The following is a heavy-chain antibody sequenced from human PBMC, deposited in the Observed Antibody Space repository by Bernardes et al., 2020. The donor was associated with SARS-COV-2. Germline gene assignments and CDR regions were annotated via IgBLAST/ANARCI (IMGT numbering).Heavy chain of an antibody. CDR2: IYHSGST. CDR1: GGSISSGGYS. D-gene: IGHD2-2*01. CDR3: ARVAGRGYCSSTSCLTTNWFDP. V-gene: IGHV4-30-2*01. J-gene: IGHJ5*02. Sequence: SETLSLTCAVSGGSISSGGYSWSWIRQPPGKGLEWIGYIYHSGSTYYNPSLKSRVTISVDRSKNQFSLKLSSVTAADTAVYYCARVAGRGYCSSTSCLTTNWFDPWGQGTLVTVSS.